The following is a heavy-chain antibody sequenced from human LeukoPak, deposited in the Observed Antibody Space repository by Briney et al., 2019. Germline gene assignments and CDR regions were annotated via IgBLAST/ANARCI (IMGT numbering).Heavy chain of an antibody. J-gene: IGHJ4*02. D-gene: IGHD3-9*01. CDR2: ISSSSSGRTA. Sequence: GGSLRLSCAASGFTFSSYSMNWVRQAPGKGLEWVSSISSSSSGRTAYYADSVRGRFTISRDNAKNSLYLQMNSLRAEDTAVYYCAREVRYFALGDYWGQGTLVTVSS. V-gene: IGHV3-48*04. CDR1: GFTFSSYS. CDR3: AREVRYFALGDY.